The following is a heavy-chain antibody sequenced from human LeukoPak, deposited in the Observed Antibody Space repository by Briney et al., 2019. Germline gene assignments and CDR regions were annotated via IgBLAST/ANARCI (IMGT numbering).Heavy chain of an antibody. CDR2: ISAYNGNT. V-gene: IGHV1-18*01. J-gene: IGHJ4*02. D-gene: IGHD4-17*01. Sequence: GASVKVSCKASGYTFTSYGISWVRQAPGQGLEWMGWISAYNGNTNYAQKLQGRVTMTTDTSTSTAYMELSSLRSEDTAVYYCARDPFNHYGDFQVGYWGQGTLVTVSS. CDR1: GYTFTSYG. CDR3: ARDPFNHYGDFQVGY.